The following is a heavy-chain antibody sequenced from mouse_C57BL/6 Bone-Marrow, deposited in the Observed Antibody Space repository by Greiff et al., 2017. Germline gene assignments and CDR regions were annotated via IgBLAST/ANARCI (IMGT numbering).Heavy chain of an antibody. V-gene: IGHV1-81*01. CDR1: GYTFTSYG. D-gene: IGHD1-1*01. Sequence: VQLQQSGAELARPGASVKLSCKASGYTFTSYGISWVKQTTGQGLEWIGEIYPRSGNTYYNEKFKGKATLTADKSSSTAYMELRSLTSEDSAVYFCARENYYGSGTYWGQGTLVTVSA. CDR2: IYPRSGNT. CDR3: ARENYYGSGTY. J-gene: IGHJ3*01.